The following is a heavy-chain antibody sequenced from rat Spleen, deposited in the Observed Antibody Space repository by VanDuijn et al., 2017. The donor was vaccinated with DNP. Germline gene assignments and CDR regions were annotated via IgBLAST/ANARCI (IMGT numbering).Heavy chain of an antibody. D-gene: IGHD1-3*01. V-gene: IGHV5-7*01. J-gene: IGHJ2*01. CDR2: VSSDGSST. Sequence: EVQLVESGGGLVQPGRSLKLSCTASGFTFSHYYMAWVRQAPKKGLEWVAAVSSDGSSTYYGDSVKGRFTISRNNAKNTLYLQMDSLRSEDTATYYCARPNFGSPYYFDYWGQGVMVTVSS. CDR3: ARPNFGSPYYFDY. CDR1: GFTFSHYY.